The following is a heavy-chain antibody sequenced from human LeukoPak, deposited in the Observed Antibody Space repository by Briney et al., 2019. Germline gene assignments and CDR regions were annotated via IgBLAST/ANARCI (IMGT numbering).Heavy chain of an antibody. CDR1: GGSISTYY. Sequence: SETLSLTCTVSGGSISTYYWTWIRQPPGKGLEWIGYIYSSGNTNYNPSLSSRVTISLDTSKNQFSLKLSSVTAADTAVYYCARIGGITMVRGVPGYYFDYWGQGTLVTVSS. CDR3: ARIGGITMVRGVPGYYFDY. V-gene: IGHV4-59*08. J-gene: IGHJ4*02. CDR2: IYSSGNT. D-gene: IGHD3-10*01.